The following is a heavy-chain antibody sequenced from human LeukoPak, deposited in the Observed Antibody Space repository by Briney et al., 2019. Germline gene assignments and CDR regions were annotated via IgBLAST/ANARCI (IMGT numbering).Heavy chain of an antibody. CDR3: ARGLGVAARPSYYGMDV. Sequence: PSGTLSLTCAVYGGSFSGCYWSWIRQPPGKGLEWIGEINHSGSTNYNPSLKSRVTISVDTSKNQFSLKLSSVTAADTAVYYCARGLGVAARPSYYGMDVWGQGTTVTVSS. CDR2: INHSGST. CDR1: GGSFSGCY. D-gene: IGHD6-6*01. V-gene: IGHV4-34*01. J-gene: IGHJ6*02.